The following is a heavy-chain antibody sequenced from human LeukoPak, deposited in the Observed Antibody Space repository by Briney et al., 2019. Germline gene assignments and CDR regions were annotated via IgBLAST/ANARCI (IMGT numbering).Heavy chain of an antibody. D-gene: IGHD4-17*01. CDR2: ISSSGSTV. J-gene: IGHJ1*01. CDR1: GFTFSSYE. CDR3: ARGAYDDYVVEYFQH. V-gene: IGHV3-48*03. Sequence: GGSLRLSCAASGFTFSSYEMNWVRQAPGKGLEWVSYISSSGSTVYYADSVKGRFTISRDNAKNSLYLQMNSLRAEDTAVYYCARGAYDDYVVEYFQHWGQGTLVTVSS.